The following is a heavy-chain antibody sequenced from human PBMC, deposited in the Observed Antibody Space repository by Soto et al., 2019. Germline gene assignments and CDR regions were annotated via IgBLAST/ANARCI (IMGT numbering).Heavy chain of an antibody. CDR1: GYTFTSYD. D-gene: IGHD3-10*01. V-gene: IGHV1-8*01. J-gene: IGHJ4*02. CDR3: ARGSYGSGSYYIDFGY. CDR2: MNPNSGNT. Sequence: ASVKVSCKASGYTFTSYDINWVRQATGQGLEWMGWMNPNSGNTGYAQKFQGRVTMTRNTSISTAYMELSSLRSEDTAVYYCARGSYGSGSYYIDFGYWGQGTLVTVSS.